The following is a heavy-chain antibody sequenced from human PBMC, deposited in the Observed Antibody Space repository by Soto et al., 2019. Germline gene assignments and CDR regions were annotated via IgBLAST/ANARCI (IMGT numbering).Heavy chain of an antibody. V-gene: IGHV3-48*01. D-gene: IGHD2-21*01. J-gene: IGHJ6*02. CDR1: GFTLTSYS. CDR2: ISISGSTI. CDR3: ARRRFVAWAPPLDV. Sequence: EVQLVESGGGLVQPGGSLRLSCAASGFTLTSYSMNWVRQAPGKGLGWLSYISISGSTIYYADSVKGQVTISSDAANNPLDLQMSSLGGDDAAVYYCARRRFVAWAPPLDVWGQGTTVIVSS.